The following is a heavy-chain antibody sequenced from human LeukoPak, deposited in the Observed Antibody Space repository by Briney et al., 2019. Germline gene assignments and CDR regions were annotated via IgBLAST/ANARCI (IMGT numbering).Heavy chain of an antibody. J-gene: IGHJ4*02. CDR1: GFTFSRYD. Sequence: GGSLRLSCAASGFTFSRYDMNWVRQAPGKGLEWFPSISDTSRTIYYADSVEGRFTISRDNVESSLYLQMDSLKAEDTAVYFCARGNCSGGSCFFDYWGQGTLVTVSS. V-gene: IGHV3-48*04. CDR2: ISDTSRTI. D-gene: IGHD2-15*01. CDR3: ARGNCSGGSCFFDY.